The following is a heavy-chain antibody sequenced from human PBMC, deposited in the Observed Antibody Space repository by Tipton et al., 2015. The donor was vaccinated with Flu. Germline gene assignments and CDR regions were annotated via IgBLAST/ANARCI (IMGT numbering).Heavy chain of an antibody. CDR1: GGSISSSSYY. V-gene: IGHV4-39*07. CDR2: IYYSGST. Sequence: TLSLTCTVSGGSISSSSYYWGWIRQPPGKGLEWIGSIYYSGSTYYNPSPKSRVTISVDTSKNQFSLKLSSVTAADTAVYYCARVTGPPYYYGMDVWGQGTTVTVSS. CDR3: ARVTGPPYYYGMDV. J-gene: IGHJ6*02.